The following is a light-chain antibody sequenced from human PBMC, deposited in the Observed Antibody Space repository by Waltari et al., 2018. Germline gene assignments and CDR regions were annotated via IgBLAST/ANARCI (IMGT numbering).Light chain of an antibody. CDR1: NIGRNS. V-gene: IGLV3-21*02. Sequence: YVLTQPPSVSVAPGQTARIACGGTNIGRNSVHWYQQKSGQAPVLVVYDDRDRPSGIPERFSGSNSGNTATLTISRVEAGDEADYHCQVWNSSPDHPGNWVFGGGTKLTVL. CDR3: QVWNSSPDHPGNWV. CDR2: DDR. J-gene: IGLJ3*02.